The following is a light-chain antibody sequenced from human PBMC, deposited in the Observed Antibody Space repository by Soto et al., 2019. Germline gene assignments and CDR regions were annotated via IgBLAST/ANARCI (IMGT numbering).Light chain of an antibody. V-gene: IGKV1-39*01. CDR1: QSIVTY. Sequence: DILMTQSPSSLSASVGDRVTITCRASQSIVTYLNWYLQKPGKAPKLLIYAASNLQSGVPSRFSGSGSGTDFTLTISSLQPEDFATYFCQQSYSTPPWTFGQGTKVDIK. CDR2: AAS. J-gene: IGKJ1*01. CDR3: QQSYSTPPWT.